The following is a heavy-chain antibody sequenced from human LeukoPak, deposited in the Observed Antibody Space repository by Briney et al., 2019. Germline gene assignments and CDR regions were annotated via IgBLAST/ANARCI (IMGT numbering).Heavy chain of an antibody. CDR2: ISTSGGST. J-gene: IGHJ4*02. D-gene: IGHD3-10*01. CDR1: GFTVSSYA. CDR3: AKNGHGSGSYYPRTKYYFDY. Sequence: PGGSLRLSCAASGFTVSSYAMNWVRQAPGKGLEWVATISTSGGSTYYADFVKGRFTISRDNSKSTLYLQMNSLRAEDTAVYYCAKNGHGSGSYYPRTKYYFDYWGQGTLVTVSS. V-gene: IGHV3-23*01.